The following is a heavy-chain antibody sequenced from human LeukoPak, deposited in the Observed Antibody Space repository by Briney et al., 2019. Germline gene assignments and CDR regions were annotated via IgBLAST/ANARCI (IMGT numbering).Heavy chain of an antibody. D-gene: IGHD3-10*01. J-gene: IGHJ4*02. CDR2: ISAYNGNT. CDR3: ARVWGYGSGSYVVY. Sequence: ASVKVSCKASGYTFTTYGINWVRQAPGQGLEWMGWISAYNGNTNYAQKVQGRVTMTRNTSISTAYMELSSLRSEDTAVYYCARVWGYGSGSYVVYWGQGTLVTVSS. CDR1: GYTFTTYG. V-gene: IGHV1-18*01.